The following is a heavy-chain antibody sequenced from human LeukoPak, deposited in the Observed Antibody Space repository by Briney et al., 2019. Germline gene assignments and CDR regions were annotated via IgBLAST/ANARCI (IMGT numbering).Heavy chain of an antibody. CDR1: GYSFTSYW. V-gene: IGHV5-51*01. J-gene: IGHJ3*02. CDR3: ARRCIAAADHAFDI. D-gene: IGHD6-13*01. Sequence: GESLKISCKGSGYSFTSYWIGWVRQMPGKGLEWMGIIYPGDSDTRYSPSFQGQVTISADKSIRTAYLQWSGLKASDTAMYYCARRCIAAADHAFDIWGQGTMVTVSS. CDR2: IYPGDSDT.